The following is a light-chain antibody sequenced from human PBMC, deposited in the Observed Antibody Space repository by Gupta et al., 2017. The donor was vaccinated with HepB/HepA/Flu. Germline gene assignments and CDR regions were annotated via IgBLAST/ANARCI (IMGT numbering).Light chain of an antibody. CDR1: SSNIGAGYD. V-gene: IGLV1-40*01. Sequence: QSVLTQPPSVSGAPGQRVTISCTGNSSNIGAGYDVNWYQQLPGTAPKVLIYGNSNPPSGVPDRFSGSKSGTTATSPSLAITGLQAEDEANSSCQSYDSSLIGWVFGGGTKLTVL. J-gene: IGLJ3*02. CDR2: GNS. CDR3: QSYDSSLIGWV.